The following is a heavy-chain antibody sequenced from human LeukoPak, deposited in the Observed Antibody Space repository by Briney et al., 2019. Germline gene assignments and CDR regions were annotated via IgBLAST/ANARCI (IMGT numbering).Heavy chain of an antibody. CDR1: GFTFSSYW. CDR2: INSDGSST. CDR3: VRGGASFDY. D-gene: IGHD4/OR15-4a*01. Sequence: GGSLRLSCVVSGFTFSSYWTQWVRQAPGKGLVWVSRINSDGSSTNYADSVKGRFTISRDNANNSLYLQMNSLRAEDTAVYNCVRGGASFDYWGQGTRVTVSS. J-gene: IGHJ4*02. V-gene: IGHV3-74*01.